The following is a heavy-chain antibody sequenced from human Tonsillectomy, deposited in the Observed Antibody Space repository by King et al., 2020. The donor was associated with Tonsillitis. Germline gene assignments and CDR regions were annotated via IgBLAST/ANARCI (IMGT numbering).Heavy chain of an antibody. CDR2: ISWNSGSI. Sequence: VQLVESGGGLVQPGRSLRLSCAASGFTFDDYAMHWVRQAPGKGLEWVSGISWNSGSIGYADSVKGRFTISRDNAKNSLYLQMNSLRAEDTALYYCANDTGAVAGTFDYWGQGTLVTVSS. D-gene: IGHD6-19*01. V-gene: IGHV3-9*01. CDR3: ANDTGAVAGTFDY. CDR1: GFTFDDYA. J-gene: IGHJ4*02.